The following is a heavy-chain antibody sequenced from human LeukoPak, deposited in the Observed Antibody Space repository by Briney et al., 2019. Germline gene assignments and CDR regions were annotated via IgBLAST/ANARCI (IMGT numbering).Heavy chain of an antibody. CDR3: TTYNDKDAFNI. V-gene: IGHV3-15*01. Sequence: GGSLRLSCVGSGFTFSKDWMSWVRQAPGKGLEWVGRIKSKADGGTADYAAPVKGRFTISRDDSKTTLYLQMNSLKTEDTAVYYCTTYNDKDAFNIWGQGTMVTVS. CDR1: GFTFSKDW. J-gene: IGHJ3*02. D-gene: IGHD3-10*01. CDR2: IKSKADGGTA.